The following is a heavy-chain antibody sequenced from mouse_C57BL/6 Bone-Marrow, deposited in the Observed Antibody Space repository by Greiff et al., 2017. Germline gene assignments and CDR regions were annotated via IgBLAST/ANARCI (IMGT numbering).Heavy chain of an antibody. J-gene: IGHJ2*01. Sequence: VQLKQSGAELVRPGASVKLSCTASGFNIKDDYMPWVKQTPEQGLEWIGWIDPENGDTEYASKFQGKATITADTSSNTAYLQLSSLTSEDTAVYYCTTPLWSDFDYWGQGTTLTVSS. CDR3: TTPLWSDFDY. D-gene: IGHD1-1*02. CDR2: IDPENGDT. V-gene: IGHV14-4*01. CDR1: GFNIKDDY.